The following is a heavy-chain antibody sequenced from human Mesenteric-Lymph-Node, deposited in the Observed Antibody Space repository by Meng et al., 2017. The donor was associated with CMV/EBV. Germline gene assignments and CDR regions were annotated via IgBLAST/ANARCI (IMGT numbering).Heavy chain of an antibody. CDR2: IIPILGIA. Sequence: SVKVSCKASGYTFVNFGISWVRQAPGQGLEWMGGIIPILGIANYAQKFQGRVTITADKSTSTAYMELSSLRSEDTAVYYCARDSSWFDPWGQGTLVTVSS. CDR3: ARDSSWFDP. J-gene: IGHJ5*02. CDR1: GYTFVNFG. V-gene: IGHV1-69*10.